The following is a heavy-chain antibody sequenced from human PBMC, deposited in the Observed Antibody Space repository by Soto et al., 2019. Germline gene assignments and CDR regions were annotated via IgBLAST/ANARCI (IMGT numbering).Heavy chain of an antibody. CDR1: GGSISNSGDYY. Sequence: KTSETLSLTCTVSGGSISNSGDYYWSWIRQPAGKGLEWIGRIYTSGSTNYNPSLKSRVTMSVDTSKDQFSLKLSSVTAADTAVYYCARDAVGAIYFDYWGQGTLVTVSS. V-gene: IGHV4-61*02. CDR2: IYTSGST. J-gene: IGHJ4*02. D-gene: IGHD1-26*01. CDR3: ARDAVGAIYFDY.